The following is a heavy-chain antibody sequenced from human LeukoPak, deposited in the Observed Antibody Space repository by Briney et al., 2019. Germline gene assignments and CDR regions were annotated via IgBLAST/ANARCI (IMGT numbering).Heavy chain of an antibody. V-gene: IGHV1-58*01. J-gene: IGHJ4*02. Sequence: ASVKVSCKASGFTFTSSAVQWVRQARGQRLEWIGWIVVGSGNTNYAQKFQERVTITRDMSTSTAYMELSSLRSEDTAVYYCAREYYDILTGYYFIDYWGQGTLVTVSS. CDR1: GFTFTSSA. CDR3: AREYYDILTGYYFIDY. CDR2: IVVGSGNT. D-gene: IGHD3-9*01.